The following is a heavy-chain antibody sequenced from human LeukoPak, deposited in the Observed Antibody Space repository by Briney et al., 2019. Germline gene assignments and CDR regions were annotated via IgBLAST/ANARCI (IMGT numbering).Heavy chain of an antibody. CDR2: IYYSGST. J-gene: IGHJ5*02. Sequence: SETLSLTCTVSGGSISSYYWSWIRQPPGKGLEWIGYIYYSGSTNYNPSLKSRVTISVDTSKNQFSLKLSSVTAADTAVYYCARHPFDNWLDPWGQGTLVTVSS. V-gene: IGHV4-59*01. CDR3: ARHPFDNWLDP. CDR1: GGSISSYY.